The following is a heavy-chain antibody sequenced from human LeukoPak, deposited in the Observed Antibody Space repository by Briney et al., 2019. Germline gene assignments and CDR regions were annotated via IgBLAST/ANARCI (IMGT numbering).Heavy chain of an antibody. V-gene: IGHV3-9*01. CDR2: ISWNSGSI. CDR3: AKDRGGYDSSYFDY. CDR1: GFTFDDYA. Sequence: GGSLRLSCAASGFTFDDYAMHWVWQAPGKGLEWVSGISWNSGSIGYADSVKGRFTISRDNAKNSLYLQMNSLRAEDTALYYCAKDRGGYDSSYFDYWGQGTLDTVSS. J-gene: IGHJ4*02. D-gene: IGHD5-12*01.